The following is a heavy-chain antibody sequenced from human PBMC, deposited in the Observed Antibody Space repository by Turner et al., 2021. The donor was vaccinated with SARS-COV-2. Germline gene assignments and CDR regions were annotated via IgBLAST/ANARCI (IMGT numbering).Heavy chain of an antibody. V-gene: IGHV3-13*05. D-gene: IGHD2-2*02. CDR2: IGTAGDP. CDR3: ARGRGYCSSTSCYTNDAFDI. Sequence: EVQLVESGGGWVQPGGSLRLSCAASGFTFSSYDMHWVRQATGKGLEWGSGIGTAGDPYYPGSVKGRFTISRENAKNSLYLQMNSLRAGDTAVYYCARGRGYCSSTSCYTNDAFDIWGQGTMVTISS. J-gene: IGHJ3*02. CDR1: GFTFSSYD.